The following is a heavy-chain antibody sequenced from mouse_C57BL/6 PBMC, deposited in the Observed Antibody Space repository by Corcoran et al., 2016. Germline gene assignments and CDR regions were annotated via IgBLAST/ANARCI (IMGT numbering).Heavy chain of an antibody. CDR2: INPNNGGT. V-gene: IGHV1-26*01. CDR3: ASWYWYFEF. CDR1: GYTFTDYY. Sequence: EVQLQQSGPELVKPGASVKISCKASGYTFTDYYMNWVKQSHGKSLEWMGDINPNNGGTSYNQKFKGKATLTVDKSSSTAYMELRSLSSEDSAVYYCASWYWYFEFWGTGTTVTFSS. J-gene: IGHJ1*03.